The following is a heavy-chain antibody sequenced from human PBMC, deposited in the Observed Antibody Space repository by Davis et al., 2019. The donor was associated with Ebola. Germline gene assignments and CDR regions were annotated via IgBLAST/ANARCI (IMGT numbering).Heavy chain of an antibody. CDR3: VRASDGDYFFDY. CDR2: IYYSVTS. D-gene: IGHD4-17*01. V-gene: IGHV4-39*01. CDR1: GGSMSSSRYY. Sequence: SETLFLTCTVSGGSMSSSRYYWGWIRQPPGRGLEWIGHIYYSVTSYYNSSLRSRVTISMDRSKKQFSLQMTSVTAADTATYFCVRASDGDYFFDYWGQGTLVTVSS. J-gene: IGHJ4*02.